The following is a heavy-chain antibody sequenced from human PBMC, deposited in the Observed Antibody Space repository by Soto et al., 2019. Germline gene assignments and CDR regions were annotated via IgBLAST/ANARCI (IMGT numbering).Heavy chain of an antibody. CDR1: GGSFSGYY. Sequence: QVQLQQWGAGLLKPSETLSLTCAVYGGSFSGYYWSWIRQPPGKGLEWIGEINHSGSTNYNPSLKSRVTISVDTSKNQFSRKLSSVTAADTAVYYCARKGSYDYIWGSYRYHNWFDPWGQGTLVTVSS. D-gene: IGHD3-16*02. CDR3: ARKGSYDYIWGSYRYHNWFDP. CDR2: INHSGST. J-gene: IGHJ5*02. V-gene: IGHV4-34*01.